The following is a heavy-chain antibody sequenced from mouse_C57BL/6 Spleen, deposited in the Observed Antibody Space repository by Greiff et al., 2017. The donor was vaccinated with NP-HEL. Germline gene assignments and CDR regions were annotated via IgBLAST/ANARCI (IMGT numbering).Heavy chain of an antibody. Sequence: EVQLQESGPGLVKPSQSLSLTCSVTGYSITSGYYWNWIRQFPGNKLEWMGYISYDGSNNYNPSLKNRISITRDTSKNQFFLKLNSVTTEDTATYYCARGAYYSNYGDYWGQGTTLTVSS. J-gene: IGHJ2*01. D-gene: IGHD2-5*01. CDR2: ISYDGSN. CDR1: GYSITSGYY. V-gene: IGHV3-6*01. CDR3: ARGAYYSNYGDY.